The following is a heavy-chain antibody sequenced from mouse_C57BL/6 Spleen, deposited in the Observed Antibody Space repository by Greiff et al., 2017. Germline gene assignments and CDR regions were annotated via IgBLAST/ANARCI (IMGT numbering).Heavy chain of an antibody. J-gene: IGHJ3*01. Sequence: QVQLQQPGAELVRPGTSVKLSCKASGYTFTSYWMHWVKQRPGQGLEWIGVIDPSDSYTNYNQKFKGKATLTVDTSSSTAYMQLSSLTSEDSAVYYCARSGLSYSNNEAYWGQGTLVTVSA. CDR2: IDPSDSYT. CDR1: GYTFTSYW. V-gene: IGHV1-59*01. CDR3: ARSGLSYSNNEAY. D-gene: IGHD2-5*01.